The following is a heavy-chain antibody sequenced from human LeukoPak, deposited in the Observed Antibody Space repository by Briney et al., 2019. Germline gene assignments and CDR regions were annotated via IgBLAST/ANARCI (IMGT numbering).Heavy chain of an antibody. CDR2: IYHSGST. J-gene: IGHJ4*02. V-gene: IGHV4-30-2*01. CDR1: GGSISSGGYS. D-gene: IGHD3-22*01. Sequence: PSETLSLTCAVSGGSISSGGYSWSWIRQPPGKGLEWIGYIYHSGSTYYSPSLQSRVTISVDRSKNQFSLKLSSVTAADTAVYYCARDPSYYDSSGSYYFDYWGQGTLVTVSS. CDR3: ARDPSYYDSSGSYYFDY.